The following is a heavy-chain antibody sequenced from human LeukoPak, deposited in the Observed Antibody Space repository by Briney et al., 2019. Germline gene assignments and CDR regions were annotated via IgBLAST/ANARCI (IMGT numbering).Heavy chain of an antibody. J-gene: IGHJ6*02. V-gene: IGHV1-46*01. Sequence: ASVKVSCKASGYTFTSYYMHWVRQAPGQGLEWMGIINPSGGSTSYAQKFQGRVTMTRDTSTSTVYMELSSLRSEDTAVYYCARGTYGDYYYYYGMDVWGQGTTVTVSS. CDR2: INPSGGST. CDR3: ARGTYGDYYYYYGMDV. CDR1: GYTFTSYY. D-gene: IGHD4-17*01.